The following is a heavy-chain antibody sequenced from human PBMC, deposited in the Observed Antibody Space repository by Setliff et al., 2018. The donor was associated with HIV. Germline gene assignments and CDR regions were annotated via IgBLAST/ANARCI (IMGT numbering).Heavy chain of an antibody. Sequence: SETLSLTCAVYGGSFSGYYWSWIRQPPGKGLEWIGEINHSGSTNYNPSLKSRVTISVDTSKNQFSLKRSSVTAADTAVYYCARVAVLRYFDWLSLFDYWGQGTLVTVSS. D-gene: IGHD3-9*01. CDR2: INHSGST. V-gene: IGHV4-34*01. CDR3: ARVAVLRYFDWLSLFDY. J-gene: IGHJ4*02. CDR1: GGSFSGYY.